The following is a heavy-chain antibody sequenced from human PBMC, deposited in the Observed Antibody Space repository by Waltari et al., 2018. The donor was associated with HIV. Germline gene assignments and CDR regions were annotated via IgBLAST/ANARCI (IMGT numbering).Heavy chain of an antibody. V-gene: IGHV3-53*02. CDR3: ARGRVGSSIYDY. J-gene: IGHJ4*02. D-gene: IGHD6-13*01. CDR2: IYGGGTT. CDR1: GFIVTSNY. Sequence: EVQLVETGGGLIQPGGSLRLSCAASGFIVTSNYMTWVRQAPGKGLEWVAVIYGGGTTQYADSVKGRFTISRDDSQNTLYLQMNSLRADDTAVYFCARGRVGSSIYDYWGQGTLVTVSS.